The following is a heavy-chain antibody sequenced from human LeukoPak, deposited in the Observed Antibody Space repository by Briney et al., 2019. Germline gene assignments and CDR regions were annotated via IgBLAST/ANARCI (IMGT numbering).Heavy chain of an antibody. Sequence: PGGSLRLSCAASGFTFSSYAMHWVRQAPGKGLDGVAVISYDGSNKYYADSVKGRFTISRDNSKNTLYLQMNSLRAADTAVYYCARDGSSYYDFWSGPDYWGQGTLVTVSS. D-gene: IGHD3-3*01. CDR2: ISYDGSNK. J-gene: IGHJ4*02. V-gene: IGHV3-30-3*01. CDR1: GFTFSSYA. CDR3: ARDGSSYYDFWSGPDY.